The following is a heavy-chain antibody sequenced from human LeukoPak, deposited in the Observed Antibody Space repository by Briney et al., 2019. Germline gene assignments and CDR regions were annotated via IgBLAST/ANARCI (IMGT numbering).Heavy chain of an antibody. J-gene: IGHJ4*02. CDR2: LYSAGSI. CDR3: ARSRGIQPDEWELLLIAY. D-gene: IGHD1-26*01. V-gene: IGHV3-66*01. Sequence: GGSLRLSCAASGFTVTDNYMSWVRQAPGKGLEWVSVLYSAGSIYYADAVRGRFTISRENAKNSLYLQMNSLRAEDTAMYYCARSRGIQPDEWELLLIAYWGQGTLVTVSS. CDR1: GFTVTDNY.